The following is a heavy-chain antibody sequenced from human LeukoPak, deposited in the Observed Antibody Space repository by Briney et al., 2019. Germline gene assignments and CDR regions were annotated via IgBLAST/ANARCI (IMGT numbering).Heavy chain of an antibody. CDR3: AGGEKLHCGGDCYDVDY. CDR1: GFTVSSNY. J-gene: IGHJ4*02. Sequence: GGSLRLSCAASGFTVSSNYMSWVRQAPGKGLEWVSVIYSGGSTYYADSVKGRFTISRDNSKNTLYLQMNSLRAEDTAVYYCAGGEKLHCGGDCYDVDYWGQGTLVTVSS. CDR2: IYSGGST. D-gene: IGHD2-21*02. V-gene: IGHV3-53*01.